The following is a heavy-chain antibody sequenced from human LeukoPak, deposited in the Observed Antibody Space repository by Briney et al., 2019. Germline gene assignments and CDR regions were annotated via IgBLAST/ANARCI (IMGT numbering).Heavy chain of an antibody. Sequence: PGGSLRLSCAASGFTFSSYGMHWVRQAPGKGLEWVAVISCDGSNKYYADSVKGRFTISRDNSKNTLYLQMNSLRAEDTAVYYCAKVQVRGVINLYYFDYWGQGTLVTVSS. J-gene: IGHJ4*02. CDR3: AKVQVRGVINLYYFDY. CDR2: ISCDGSNK. V-gene: IGHV3-30*18. D-gene: IGHD3-10*01. CDR1: GFTFSSYG.